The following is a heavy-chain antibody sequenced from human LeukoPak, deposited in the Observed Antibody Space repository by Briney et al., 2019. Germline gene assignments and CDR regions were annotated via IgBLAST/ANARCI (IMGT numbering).Heavy chain of an antibody. CDR1: GGSISSGSYY. D-gene: IGHD3-3*01. CDR3: ASVGYYYYMDV. Sequence: PSETLSLTCTVSGGSISSGSYYWSWIRQPAGKGLEWIGRIYTSGSANYNPSLKSRVTISVDTSKNQFSLKLSSVTAADTAVYYCASVGYYYYMDVWGKGTTVTVSS. V-gene: IGHV4-61*02. CDR2: IYTSGSA. J-gene: IGHJ6*03.